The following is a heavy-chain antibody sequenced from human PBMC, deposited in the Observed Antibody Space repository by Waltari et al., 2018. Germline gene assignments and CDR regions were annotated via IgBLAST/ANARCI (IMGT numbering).Heavy chain of an antibody. D-gene: IGHD2-21*01. Sequence: EVRLVESGGGLVQPGGSLRLSCAASGSTFSNYAMSWVRQAPGKGLEWVATIRGSGVGTSYADSGKGRFTISRDNSKNTLYLQMNSLRAEDTAVYYCAKVDNSINYWGQGALVTVSS. CDR2: IRGSGVGT. J-gene: IGHJ4*02. V-gene: IGHV3-23*04. CDR1: GSTFSNYA. CDR3: AKVDNSINY.